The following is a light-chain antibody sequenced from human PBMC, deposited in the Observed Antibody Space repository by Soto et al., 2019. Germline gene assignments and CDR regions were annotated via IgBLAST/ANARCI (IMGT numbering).Light chain of an antibody. V-gene: IGKV1-39*01. Sequence: DIQMTQSPSSLSASVGDRVTITCRSSQSINNYLNWYQQRPGKAPKDIIYDASSLQSGVPSRFSGSGSRTDFTLTISNLQPEDFATYYCQQGFSAPPWTVRQRTKVEI. J-gene: IGKJ1*01. CDR1: QSINNY. CDR2: DAS. CDR3: QQGFSAPPWT.